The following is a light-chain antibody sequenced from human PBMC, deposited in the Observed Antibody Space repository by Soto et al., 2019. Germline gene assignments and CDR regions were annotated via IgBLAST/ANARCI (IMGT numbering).Light chain of an antibody. Sequence: QLVLTQSPSASASLGASVKLTCTLSSGHSSYAIAWHQQQPEKGPRYLMKLNSDGSHSKGDGIPDRFSGSRSGAERYLTISGLQSEDEADYYCQTWVTGIVVFGGGTKVTVL. CDR1: SGHSSYA. J-gene: IGLJ2*01. CDR2: LNSDGSH. CDR3: QTWVTGIVV. V-gene: IGLV4-69*01.